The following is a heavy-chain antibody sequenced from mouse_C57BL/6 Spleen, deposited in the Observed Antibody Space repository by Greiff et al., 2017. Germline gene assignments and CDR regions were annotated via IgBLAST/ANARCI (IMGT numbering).Heavy chain of an antibody. CDR2: SRNKANDYTT. CDR1: GFTFSDFY. J-gene: IGHJ1*03. Sequence: DVHLVESGGGLVQSGRSLRLSCATSGFTFSDFYMEWVRQAPGKGLEWIAASRNKANDYTTEYSASVKGRFIVSRDTSQSILYLQMNALRAEDTAIYYCARDDGRSYWYFDVWGTGTTVTVSS. CDR3: ARDDGRSYWYFDV. V-gene: IGHV7-1*01. D-gene: IGHD1-1*01.